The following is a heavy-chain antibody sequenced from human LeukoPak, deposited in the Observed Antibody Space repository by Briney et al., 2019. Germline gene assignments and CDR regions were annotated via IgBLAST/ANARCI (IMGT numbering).Heavy chain of an antibody. CDR1: GYTFTSYD. CDR3: ARVPPRFYGSGRGFDY. CDR2: MNPNSGNT. Sequence: ASVKVSCKASGYTFTSYDINWVRQATGQGLEWMGWMNPNSGNTGYAQKFQGRVTMTRNTSISTAYMELSSLRSEDTAVYYCARVPPRFYGSGRGFDYWGQGTLVTVSS. V-gene: IGHV1-8*01. D-gene: IGHD3-10*01. J-gene: IGHJ4*02.